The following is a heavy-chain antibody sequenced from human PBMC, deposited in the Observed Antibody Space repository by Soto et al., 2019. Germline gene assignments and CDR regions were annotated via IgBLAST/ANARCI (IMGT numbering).Heavy chain of an antibody. D-gene: IGHD2-21*02. CDR1: GYTFTNYD. V-gene: IGHV1-18*01. Sequence: QVQLVQSGAEVKKPGASVKVSCKASGYTFTNYDISWVRQAPGQGLEWMGWNSASNGNKSYAQKAQGTVTMTTDTSRSKAYMELRSLRSDDSAIYDCASSCCGGNCYSNLPLVYYCASMDVSGHGKTVPVSS. CDR2: NSASNGNK. J-gene: IGHJ6*02. CDR3: ASSCCGGNCYSNLPLVYYCASMDV.